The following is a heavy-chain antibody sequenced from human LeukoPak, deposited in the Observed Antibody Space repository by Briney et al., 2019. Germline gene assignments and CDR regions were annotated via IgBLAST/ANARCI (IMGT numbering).Heavy chain of an antibody. D-gene: IGHD2-2*01. V-gene: IGHV4-4*09. CDR1: GSISGYY. Sequence: SETLSLTCTVSGSISGYYWSWIRQPPGKGLEWIGYVYTSGSTNYNPSLESRVTISVDTSKNQFSLDLSSVTAADTAVYYCARQKCTSTSCLTKNAFDIWGQGTMVTVSS. J-gene: IGHJ3*02. CDR3: ARQKCTSTSCLTKNAFDI. CDR2: VYTSGST.